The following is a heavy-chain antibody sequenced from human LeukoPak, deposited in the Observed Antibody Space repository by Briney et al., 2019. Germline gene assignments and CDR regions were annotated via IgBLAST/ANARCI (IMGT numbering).Heavy chain of an antibody. CDR2: INQDGSEK. V-gene: IGHV3-7*01. Sequence: GGSLRLSCAASGFTFSSYWMSWVRQAPGKRLEWVANINQDGSEKYYVDSVKGRFIISRDNARNSLFLQMNILTAEDTAIYYCVREGAYSTSSPAGYWGQGPLVSVSS. CDR3: VREGAYSTSSPAGY. J-gene: IGHJ4*02. CDR1: GFTFSSYW. D-gene: IGHD6-6*01.